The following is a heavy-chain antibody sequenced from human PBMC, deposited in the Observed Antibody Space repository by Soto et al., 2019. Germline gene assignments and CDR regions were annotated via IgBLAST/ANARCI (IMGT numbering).Heavy chain of an antibody. Sequence: PSETLSLTCTVSGGSISSYYWSWIRQPPGKGLEWIGYIYYSGSTNYNPSLKSRVTISVDTSKNQFSLKLSSVTAADTAVYYCARRYCSGTSCYWRGWFDPWGQGTLVTVSS. CDR3: ARRYCSGTSCYWRGWFDP. CDR1: GGSISSYY. D-gene: IGHD2-2*01. V-gene: IGHV4-59*08. J-gene: IGHJ5*02. CDR2: IYYSGST.